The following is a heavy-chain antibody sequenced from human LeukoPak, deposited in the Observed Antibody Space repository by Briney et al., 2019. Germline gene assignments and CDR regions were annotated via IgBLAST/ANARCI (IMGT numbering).Heavy chain of an antibody. V-gene: IGHV1-2*02. CDR3: ARGHGGSGYAAGE. CDR1: GYTFTGYY. D-gene: IGHD5-12*01. J-gene: IGHJ4*02. Sequence: ASVKVSCKASGYTFTGYYMHWVRQAPGQGLEWMGWINPNSGGTNYAQKFQGRVTMTRDTSISTAYMELSRLRSDDTAVYYCARGHGGSGYAAGEWGQGTLVTVSS. CDR2: INPNSGGT.